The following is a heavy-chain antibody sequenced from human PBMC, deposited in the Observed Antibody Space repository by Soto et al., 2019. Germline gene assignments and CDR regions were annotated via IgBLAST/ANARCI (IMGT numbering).Heavy chain of an antibody. CDR3: ARELLEYNWFDP. Sequence: SETLSLTCTVSGGSISSGDYYWSWIRQPPGKGLEWIGYIYYSGSTYYNPSLKSRVTISVDTSKNQFSLKLSSVTAADTAVYYCARELLEYNWFDPWGQGTLVTV. V-gene: IGHV4-30-4*01. D-gene: IGHD2-15*01. CDR1: GGSISSGDYY. J-gene: IGHJ5*02. CDR2: IYYSGST.